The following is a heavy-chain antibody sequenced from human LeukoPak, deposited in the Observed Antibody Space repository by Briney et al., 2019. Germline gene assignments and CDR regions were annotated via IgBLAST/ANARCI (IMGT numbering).Heavy chain of an antibody. J-gene: IGHJ4*02. V-gene: IGHV3-7*01. Sequence: PGESLRLSCAASGFTFSSYWMNWVRQAPGKGLEWVANINQDGSERYYVDSVKGRFTVSRDDAASSLYLQMNSLRPEDTAVYYCVRAKGGYLGQGTLVTVSS. CDR3: VRAKGGY. CDR2: INQDGSER. CDR1: GFTFSSYW.